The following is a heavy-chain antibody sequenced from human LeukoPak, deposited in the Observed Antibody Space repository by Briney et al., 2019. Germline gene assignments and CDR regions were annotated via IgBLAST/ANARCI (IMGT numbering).Heavy chain of an antibody. CDR2: INPSGGST. CDR1: GYIFTSYF. Sequence: GASVKVSCKASGYIFTSYFMHWVRQAPGQGLEWMGVINPSGGSTNYAQKFQGRVTMTRDMSTSTVYMELSSLRSDDTAVYYCARAPRTMIVASLGLGYWGQGTLVTVSS. CDR3: ARAPRTMIVASLGLGY. V-gene: IGHV1-46*01. J-gene: IGHJ4*02. D-gene: IGHD3-22*01.